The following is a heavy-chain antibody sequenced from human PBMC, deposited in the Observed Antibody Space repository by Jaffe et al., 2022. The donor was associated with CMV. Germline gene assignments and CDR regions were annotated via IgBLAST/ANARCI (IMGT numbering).Heavy chain of an antibody. CDR1: GDSISSHF. D-gene: IGHD3-22*01. CDR3: ARTAYKFDSSGPYPNRVFDR. Sequence: QVQLQESGPGLVKPSETLSLTCAVSGDSISSHFWSWIRQPPGKRLEWIGYISNTGTTYYNPSLKSRVTISLGTSKNLISLRLSSVTAADTAVYYCARTAYKFDSSGPYPNRVFDRWGLGSLVTVSS. V-gene: IGHV4-59*11. CDR2: ISNTGTT. J-gene: IGHJ4*02.